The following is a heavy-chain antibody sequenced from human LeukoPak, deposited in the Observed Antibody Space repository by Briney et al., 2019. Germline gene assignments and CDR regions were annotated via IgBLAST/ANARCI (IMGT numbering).Heavy chain of an antibody. J-gene: IGHJ4*02. Sequence: GSLRLSCAASGFTLTSYGMYWVRQSPGKGLVWVSHINHDGSLRNYADSVKGRFTISRDIAKNTLYLQMNSLGADDTAMYYCTRDVFSLGDSWGQGTLVTVSS. V-gene: IGHV3-74*01. D-gene: IGHD2/OR15-2a*01. CDR2: INHDGSLR. CDR3: TRDVFSLGDS. CDR1: GFTLTSYG.